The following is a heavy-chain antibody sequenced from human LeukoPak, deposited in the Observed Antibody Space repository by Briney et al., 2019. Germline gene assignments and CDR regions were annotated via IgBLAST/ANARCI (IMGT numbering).Heavy chain of an antibody. J-gene: IGHJ3*02. V-gene: IGHV1-8*01. Sequence: ASVKVSCKASGYTFTSYDINWVRQATGQGLEWMGWMNPNSGNTGYAQKFQGRVTMTRNTSISTAYMELSSLRSEDTAVYYCARGRYNWNDRVGYAFDIWGQGTMVTVSS. CDR1: GYTFTSYD. D-gene: IGHD1-20*01. CDR2: MNPNSGNT. CDR3: ARGRYNWNDRVGYAFDI.